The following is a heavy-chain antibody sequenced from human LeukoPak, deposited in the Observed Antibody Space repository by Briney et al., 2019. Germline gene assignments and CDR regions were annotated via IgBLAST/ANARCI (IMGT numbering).Heavy chain of an antibody. V-gene: IGHV3-74*01. CDR2: INSDGSST. CDR1: GFTFSSYW. CDR3: ARVYAYGYNFDY. Sequence: GGSLRLSCAASGFTFSSYWMHWVRQAPGKGLVWVSRINSDGSSTSYADSVKGRFTISRDNAKNTLYLQMNSLRAEDTAVYYCARVYAYGYNFDYWGQGTLVTVSS. J-gene: IGHJ4*02. D-gene: IGHD5-24*01.